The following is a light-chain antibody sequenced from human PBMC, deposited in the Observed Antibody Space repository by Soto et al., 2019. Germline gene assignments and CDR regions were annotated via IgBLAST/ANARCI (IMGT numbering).Light chain of an antibody. CDR2: SAS. Sequence: DSQMTQSPSSLSASIGARVTIACRASQTLHSYLNWDQQKPGKAPKLLISSASSLQIGVPSMFSGGGFVTDLTLTISSLQTEDFPTYCCQQSHDVPMSFGQGTKVQI. CDR1: QTLHSY. CDR3: QQSHDVPMS. V-gene: IGKV1-39*01. J-gene: IGKJ1*01.